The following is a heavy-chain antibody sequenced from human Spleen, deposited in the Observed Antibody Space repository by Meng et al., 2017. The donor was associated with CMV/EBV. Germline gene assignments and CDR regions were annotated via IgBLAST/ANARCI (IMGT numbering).Heavy chain of an antibody. CDR2: IYYSGST. J-gene: IGHJ5*02. Sequence: SETLSLTCTVSGGSISSYYWSWIRQPPGKGLEWIGYIYYSGSTNYNPSLKSRVTISVDTSKNQFSLKLSSVTAADTAVYYCARDRMITFGGVTGYNWFDPWGQGTLVTVSS. V-gene: IGHV4-59*01. D-gene: IGHD3-16*01. CDR3: ARDRMITFGGVTGYNWFDP. CDR1: GGSISSYY.